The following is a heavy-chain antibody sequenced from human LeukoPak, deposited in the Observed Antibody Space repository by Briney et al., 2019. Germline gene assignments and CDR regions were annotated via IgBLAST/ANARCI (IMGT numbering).Heavy chain of an antibody. Sequence: SQTLSLTCTVSGGSISRGSYFWSGIRQPAGKGLEGIGRFYTSGTPNYNPSLKSRVTISVDTSRNQFSLQLSSVTAADTAVYYCARDAVGATWVDYWGQGTLVTVSS. J-gene: IGHJ4*02. CDR2: FYTSGTP. CDR1: GGSISRGSYF. D-gene: IGHD1-26*01. CDR3: ARDAVGATWVDY. V-gene: IGHV4-61*02.